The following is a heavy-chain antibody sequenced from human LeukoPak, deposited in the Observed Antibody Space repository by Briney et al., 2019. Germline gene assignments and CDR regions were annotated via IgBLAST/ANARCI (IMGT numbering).Heavy chain of an antibody. V-gene: IGHV3-7*03. CDR2: IKEDGTET. CDR1: GFMFSSNW. D-gene: IGHD5-24*01. Sequence: GGSLRLSCAASGFMFSSNWMSWVPLAPGKGLEWVANIKEDGTETYYVDSVKGRFTISRDNAKNSLYLQMNSLRVEDTAVYYCAKEGRSLQTYWGQGTLVTVSS. CDR3: AKEGRSLQTY. J-gene: IGHJ4*02.